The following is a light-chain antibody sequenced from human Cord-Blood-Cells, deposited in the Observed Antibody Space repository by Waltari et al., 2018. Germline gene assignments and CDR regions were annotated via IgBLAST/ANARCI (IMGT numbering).Light chain of an antibody. J-gene: IGLJ3*02. V-gene: IGLV1-47*01. CDR1: SSNIRSTY. Sequence: QPVLTQPPSASGTPGQRVPISCSGTSSNIRSTYVHCSPQLPGPAPNLLIYRNNLRPSGVPDRFSGSKSGTSASLAISGLRSEDEADYYCAAWDDSLSGPRWVFGGGTKLTVL. CDR2: RNN. CDR3: AAWDDSLSGPRWV.